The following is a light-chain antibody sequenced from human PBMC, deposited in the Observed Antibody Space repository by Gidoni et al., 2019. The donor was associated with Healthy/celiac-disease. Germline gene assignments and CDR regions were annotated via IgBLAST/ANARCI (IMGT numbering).Light chain of an antibody. Sequence: QLVLTQSPSASASLGASVKLTCTLSSGHSRYAIAWHQQQPEKGPRYLMKLNSDGSHSKGDVIPDRFSGSSSGAERYLTISSLQSEDEADYYCQTWGTGIQVFGGGTKLTVL. CDR1: SGHSRYA. CDR3: QTWGTGIQV. CDR2: LNSDGSH. J-gene: IGLJ3*02. V-gene: IGLV4-69*01.